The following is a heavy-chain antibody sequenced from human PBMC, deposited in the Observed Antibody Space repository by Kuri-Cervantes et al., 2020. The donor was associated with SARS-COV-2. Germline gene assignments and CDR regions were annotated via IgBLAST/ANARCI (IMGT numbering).Heavy chain of an antibody. CDR1: GFTFDDYG. Sequence: GESLKISCAASGFTFDDYGMSWVRQAPGKGLEWVSGINWNGGSTGYADSVKGRFTISRDNTKNSLYLQMNSLRAEDTAVYYCARGNTADAFDIWGQGTMVTVSS. J-gene: IGHJ3*02. CDR2: INWNGGST. D-gene: IGHD5-18*01. V-gene: IGHV3-20*04. CDR3: ARGNTADAFDI.